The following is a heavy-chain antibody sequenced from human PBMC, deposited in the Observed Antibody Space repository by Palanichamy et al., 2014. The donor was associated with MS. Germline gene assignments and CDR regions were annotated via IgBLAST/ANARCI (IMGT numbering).Heavy chain of an antibody. CDR2: IYNDGSNK. CDR3: ARESGQWYLDY. CDR1: GFTFSDYG. Sequence: QVQLVESGGGVVQPGRSLRLSCAVSGFTFSDYGMHWVRQAPGKGLEWVALIYNDGSNKYFADSVKGRFSISRDNSKNTLFLHMDSLRTDDTAVYYCARESGQWYLDYWGQGTLVTISS. V-gene: IGHV3-33*01. D-gene: IGHD4-23*01. J-gene: IGHJ4*02.